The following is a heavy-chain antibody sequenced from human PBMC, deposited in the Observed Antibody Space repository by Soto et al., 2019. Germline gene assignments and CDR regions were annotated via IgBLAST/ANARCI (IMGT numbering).Heavy chain of an antibody. J-gene: IGHJ4*02. CDR3: ASSPHKDSRPDY. Sequence: GGSLRLSCAASGFTFSSYWMSWVRQAPGRGLEWLAKIKYDRSEKDYVDSVKGRLTISRDNAKNSLYMQMNSLRAEDTAVYYCASSPHKDSRPDYWGQGTLVTVSS. D-gene: IGHD3-22*01. V-gene: IGHV3-7*03. CDR1: GFTFSSYW. CDR2: IKYDRSEK.